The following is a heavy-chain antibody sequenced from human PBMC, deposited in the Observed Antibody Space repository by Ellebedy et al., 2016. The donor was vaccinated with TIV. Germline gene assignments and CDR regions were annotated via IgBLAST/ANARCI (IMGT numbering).Heavy chain of an antibody. CDR1: EFTFSDHY. CDR3: ARHPSVAGPGDV. J-gene: IGHJ6*02. Sequence: GESLKISCAASEFTFSDHYMEWVRQAPGKGLEWVGRSRNKVNSYTTEYAASVKGRFTISRDDSKNSLYLQMNSLKTEDTAVYYCARHPSVAGPGDVWGQGTTVTVSS. CDR2: SRNKVNSYTT. D-gene: IGHD6-19*01. V-gene: IGHV3-72*01.